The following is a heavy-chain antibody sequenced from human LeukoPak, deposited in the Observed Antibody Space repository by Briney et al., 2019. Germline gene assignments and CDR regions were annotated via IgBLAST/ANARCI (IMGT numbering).Heavy chain of an antibody. D-gene: IGHD3-16*01. CDR3: ARGGSHHFDC. Sequence: GGSLRLSCAASGFTFSSYWMHWVRQAPGEGLVWVSRINSDGGSTSYADSVKGRFTISRDNAKNTLYLQMNSLRAEDTAVYYCARGGSHHFDCWGQGTLVTVSS. J-gene: IGHJ4*02. CDR1: GFTFSSYW. V-gene: IGHV3-74*01. CDR2: INSDGGST.